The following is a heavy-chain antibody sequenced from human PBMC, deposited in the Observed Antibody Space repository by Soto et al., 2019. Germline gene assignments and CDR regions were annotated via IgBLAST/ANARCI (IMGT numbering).Heavy chain of an antibody. J-gene: IGHJ4*02. CDR1: GFSLTTYGVG. CDR3: AHSRGYVGFDY. Sequence: QITLKETGPTLVNPTQTLTLTCTFSGFSLTTYGVGVGWIRQPPGKALEWLAFIYWDDDKRYSPSLKSRLTITKDTSNNQVALRMPNMDPVDTATYYCAHSRGYVGFDYWGQGILVTVSS. CDR2: IYWDDDK. V-gene: IGHV2-5*02. D-gene: IGHD5-12*01.